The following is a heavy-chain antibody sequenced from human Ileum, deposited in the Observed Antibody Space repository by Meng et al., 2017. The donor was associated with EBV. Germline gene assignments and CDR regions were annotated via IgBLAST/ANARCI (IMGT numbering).Heavy chain of an antibody. CDR3: AHESSGTYFDY. CDR2: IYCDDDK. D-gene: IGHD3-22*01. CDR1: GFSPSPSVVG. V-gene: IGHV2-5*02. Sequence: ITLKEASTTLFTPTQTRTLTCTLSGFSPSPSVVGVGWIRQTTGKALELLALIYCDDDKRYSPSLKSRLTITKDTSKNQVVLTMTNMDPVDTATYYCAHESSGTYFDYWCQGTLVTVSS. J-gene: IGHJ4*02.